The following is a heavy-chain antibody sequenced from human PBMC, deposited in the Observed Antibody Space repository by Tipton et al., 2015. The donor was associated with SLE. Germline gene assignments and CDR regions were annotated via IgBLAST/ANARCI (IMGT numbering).Heavy chain of an antibody. Sequence: TLSLTCTVSGGSISSDDYYWSWIRQPPGKGLEWIGYIYYSGSTYYNPSLKSRVTISVDTSKNQFSLKLSSVTAADTAVYYCARADWGFTTFDHWGQGTLVTVSS. D-gene: IGHD3-16*01. V-gene: IGHV4-30-4*08. CDR1: GGSISSDDYY. J-gene: IGHJ4*02. CDR3: ARADWGFTTFDH. CDR2: IYYSGST.